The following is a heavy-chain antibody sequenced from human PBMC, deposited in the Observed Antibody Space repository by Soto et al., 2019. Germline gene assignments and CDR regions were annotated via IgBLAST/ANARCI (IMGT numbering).Heavy chain of an antibody. V-gene: IGHV3-30*18. J-gene: IGHJ3*02. CDR3: AKEGHYYEYKFGAFDI. CDR2: ISYDGSNK. CDR1: GFTFSSYG. Sequence: PGGSLRLSCAASGFTFSSYGMHWVRQAPGKGLEWVAVISYDGSNKYYADSVKGRFTISRDNSKNTLYLQMNSLRAEDTAVYYCAKEGHYYEYKFGAFDIWGQGTMVTVSS. D-gene: IGHD3-22*01.